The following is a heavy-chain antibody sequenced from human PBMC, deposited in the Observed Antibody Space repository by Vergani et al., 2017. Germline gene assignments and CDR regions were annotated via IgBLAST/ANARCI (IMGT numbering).Heavy chain of an antibody. V-gene: IGHV1-2*02. Sequence: QVQLVQSGAEVKKPGASVKVSCKASGYTFTGYYMHWVRQAPGQGLEWMGWINPNSGGTNYAQKFQGRVTITADKSTSTAYMELSSLRSEDTAVYYCAREEGGRAFDYWGQGTLVTVSS. J-gene: IGHJ4*02. CDR1: GYTFTGYY. CDR2: INPNSGGT. D-gene: IGHD1-26*01. CDR3: AREEGGRAFDY.